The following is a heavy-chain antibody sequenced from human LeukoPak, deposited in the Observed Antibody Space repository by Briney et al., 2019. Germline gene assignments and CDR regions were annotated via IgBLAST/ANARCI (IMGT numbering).Heavy chain of an antibody. CDR1: GFTFSSYS. V-gene: IGHV3-21*01. CDR2: ISSSSSYI. D-gene: IGHD6-13*01. J-gene: IGHJ3*02. CDR3: AGVQGQQFPDAFDI. Sequence: KPGGSLRLSCAASGFTFSSYSMNWVRQAPGKGLEWVSSISSSSSYIYYADSVKGRFTISRDNAKNSLYLQMNSLRAEDTAVYYCAGVQGQQFPDAFDIWGQGTMVTVSS.